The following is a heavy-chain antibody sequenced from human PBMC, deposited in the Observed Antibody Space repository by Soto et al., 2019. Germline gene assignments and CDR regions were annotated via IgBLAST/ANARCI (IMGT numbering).Heavy chain of an antibody. V-gene: IGHV4-30-2*02. CDR1: GGSISSGGYS. J-gene: IGHJ5*02. Sequence: SETLSLTCAVSGGSISSGGYSWSWIRQPPGKGLEWIGYIYHSGSTYYNPSLKSRVTISVDRSKNQFSLKLSSVTAADTAVYYCARRTYYYDSSGYYYWFDPWGQGTLVTVSS. CDR2: IYHSGST. D-gene: IGHD3-22*01. CDR3: ARRTYYYDSSGYYYWFDP.